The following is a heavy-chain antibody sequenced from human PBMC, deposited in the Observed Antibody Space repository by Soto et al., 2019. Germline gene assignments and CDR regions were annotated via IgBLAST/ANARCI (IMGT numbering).Heavy chain of an antibody. CDR1: GYSFTNYW. D-gene: IGHD3-16*01. Sequence: EAQLVQSGAEVKKPGESLKISCKASGYSFTNYWIGWVRQMPGKGLEWMGIIYPGDSNTRYSPSFQGQVTISADKSISTVYLQWGSLKASDSAMYYCALLRYSDVLLKIGGAFDIWGQGTMVTVSS. J-gene: IGHJ3*02. CDR2: IYPGDSNT. CDR3: ALLRYSDVLLKIGGAFDI. V-gene: IGHV5-51*01.